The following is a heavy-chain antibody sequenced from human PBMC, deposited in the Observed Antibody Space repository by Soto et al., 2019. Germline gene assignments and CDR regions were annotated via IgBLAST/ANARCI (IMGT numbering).Heavy chain of an antibody. V-gene: IGHV4-39*01. Sequence: SETLSLTCTVSGGSISSSSYYWGWIRQPPGKGLEWIGSIYYSGSTYYNPSLKSRVTISVDTSKNQFSLKLSSVTAADTSVYYCARRAPRGHFDYCGQGTLVTVSS. CDR2: IYYSGST. J-gene: IGHJ4*02. CDR3: ARRAPRGHFDY. CDR1: GGSISSSSYY.